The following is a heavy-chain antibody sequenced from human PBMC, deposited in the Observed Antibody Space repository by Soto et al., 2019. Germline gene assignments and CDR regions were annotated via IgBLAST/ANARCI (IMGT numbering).Heavy chain of an antibody. CDR1: GFSISDYG. CDR3: AKGAGDRLSLGMDV. Sequence: QVQLVESGGGVVQPGWSLRLSCAASGFSISDYGMEWVRQAPGKGLEWVALISYDGSNTYYADSVKGRFTISRDNSKDTLLLQMTGLRREDTAVYYCAKGAGDRLSLGMDVWGQGTKVTVSS. V-gene: IGHV3-30*18. J-gene: IGHJ6*02. CDR2: ISYDGSNT. D-gene: IGHD1-26*01.